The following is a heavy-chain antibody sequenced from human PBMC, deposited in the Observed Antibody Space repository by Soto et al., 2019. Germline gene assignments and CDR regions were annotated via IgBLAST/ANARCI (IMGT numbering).Heavy chain of an antibody. V-gene: IGHV4-39*01. J-gene: IGHJ5*02. Sequence: SETLSLTCTVSGGSISSRTYYWGWVRQPPGKGLEWIGNIYYSGSAYYNPSLKSRVTIAVDTSKNEFSLKLTSVTAADTAVYYCARLDMEISVNWFDPGGRGTPVTVSS. D-gene: IGHD1-1*01. CDR3: ARLDMEISVNWFDP. CDR2: IYYSGSA. CDR1: GGSISSRTYY.